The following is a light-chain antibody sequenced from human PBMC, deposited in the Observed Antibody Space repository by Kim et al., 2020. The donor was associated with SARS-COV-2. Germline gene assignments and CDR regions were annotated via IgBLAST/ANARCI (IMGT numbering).Light chain of an antibody. V-gene: IGLV1-47*01. CDR2: RNN. J-gene: IGLJ3*02. CDR3: AAWDDSLSGGV. Sequence: GQRVTISCSGSSSNSGSNYGYWYQQLPGTAPKLLIYRNNQRPSGVPDRFSGSKSGTSASLAISGLRSEDEADYYCAAWDDSLSGGVFGGGTKLTVL. CDR1: SSNSGSNY.